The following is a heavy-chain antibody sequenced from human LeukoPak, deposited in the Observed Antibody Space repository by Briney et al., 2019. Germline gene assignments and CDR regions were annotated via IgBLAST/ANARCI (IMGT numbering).Heavy chain of an antibody. D-gene: IGHD2-2*01. Sequence: GRSLRLSCAASGFTFSNFWMHWVRQAPGKGLEWVSGISWNSGSIGYADSVKGRFTISRDNAKNSLYLQMNSLRAEDTALYYCAKDYCSSTSCYGRFDYWGQGTLVTVSS. CDR2: ISWNSGSI. V-gene: IGHV3-9*01. CDR3: AKDYCSSTSCYGRFDY. CDR1: GFTFSNFW. J-gene: IGHJ4*02.